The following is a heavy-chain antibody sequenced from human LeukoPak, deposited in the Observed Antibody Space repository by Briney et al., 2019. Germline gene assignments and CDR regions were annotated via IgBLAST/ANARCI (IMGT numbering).Heavy chain of an antibody. V-gene: IGHV1-69*04. CDR2: IIPILGIA. Sequence: SVKVSCKASGGTFSSYAISWVRQAPGQGLEWMGRIIPILGIANYAQKFQGRVTITADKSTSTAYMELSSLRSEDTAVYYYARAVTPVAEYFQHWGQGTLVTVSS. CDR3: ARAVTPVAEYFQH. D-gene: IGHD4-17*01. J-gene: IGHJ1*01. CDR1: GGTFSSYA.